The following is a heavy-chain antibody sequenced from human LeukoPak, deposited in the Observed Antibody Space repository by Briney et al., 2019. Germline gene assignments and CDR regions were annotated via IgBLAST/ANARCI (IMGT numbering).Heavy chain of an antibody. CDR2: NNPISGVT. Sequence: ASVKVSCKASGYTFTGYYMHWVRQAPARGLEWMGWNNPISGVTNFAQNFLGRVSMSRDTSIRTAYLDMYSLTFDDTAVFYCARGGYSGFDPFDYWGQGTLVTVSS. J-gene: IGHJ4*02. CDR1: GYTFTGYY. D-gene: IGHD5-12*01. CDR3: ARGGYSGFDPFDY. V-gene: IGHV1-2*02.